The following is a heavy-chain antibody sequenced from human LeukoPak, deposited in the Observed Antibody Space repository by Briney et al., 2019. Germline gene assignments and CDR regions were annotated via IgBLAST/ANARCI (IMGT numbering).Heavy chain of an antibody. CDR1: GFTFSSYW. D-gene: IGHD3-9*01. V-gene: IGHV3-74*01. CDR3: ARDLNYDIPTGNFDY. CDR2: INTDGSST. Sequence: GSLRLSCAASGFTFSSYWMHWVRQAPGKGLVWVSRINTDGSSTSYADSVKGRFTISRDNAKNTLYLQMNSLRAEDTAVYYCARDLNYDIPTGNFDYWGQGTLVTVSS. J-gene: IGHJ4*02.